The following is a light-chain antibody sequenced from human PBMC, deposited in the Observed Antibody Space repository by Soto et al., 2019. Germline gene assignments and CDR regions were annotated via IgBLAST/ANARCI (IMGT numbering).Light chain of an antibody. CDR1: QTVSRSY. Sequence: EIVLAQSPGTLSLSPGERATLSCRASQTVSRSYLAWYQQKPGQAPRLLISGISTRATGIPDRFSGGGSGTDFTLTISRLEPEDFAVYYCQQYDGSPITVGQGTRLEIK. V-gene: IGKV3-20*01. CDR3: QQYDGSPIT. J-gene: IGKJ5*01. CDR2: GIS.